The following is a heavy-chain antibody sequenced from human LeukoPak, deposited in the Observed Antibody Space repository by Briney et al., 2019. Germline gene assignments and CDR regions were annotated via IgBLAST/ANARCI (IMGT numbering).Heavy chain of an antibody. CDR2: IHYSEST. CDR1: GGSIRGGGDY. Sequence: SETLSLTCTVSGGSIRGGGDYWSWIRQHPGKGLEWIGYIHYSESTYYNPSLRSRVTISVDTSKNQFSLKLNSVTAADTAVYFCARGHEDYDSSGYYRFDYWGQGTLVTVSS. D-gene: IGHD3-22*01. V-gene: IGHV4-31*03. J-gene: IGHJ4*02. CDR3: ARGHEDYDSSGYYRFDY.